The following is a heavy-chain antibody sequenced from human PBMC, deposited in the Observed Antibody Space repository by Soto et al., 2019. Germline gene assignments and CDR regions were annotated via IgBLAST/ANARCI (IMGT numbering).Heavy chain of an antibody. CDR2: IIPVFGRP. CDR3: AREGSGYNV. V-gene: IGHV1-69*13. CDR1: GGSFSSFG. Sequence: SVKVSCKASGGSFSSFGISWVRQAPGQGLEWMGGIIPVFGRPNYAQRFRGRLTITADESTNTVYLELIDLRSEDTAVYYCAREGSGYNVWGQGTQVTV. J-gene: IGHJ1*01. D-gene: IGHD5-12*01.